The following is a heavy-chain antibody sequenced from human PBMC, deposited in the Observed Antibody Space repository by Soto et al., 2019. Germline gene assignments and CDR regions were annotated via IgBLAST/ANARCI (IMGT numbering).Heavy chain of an antibody. V-gene: IGHV3-21*01. J-gene: IGHJ3*02. CDR3: ATEPGTTGTTRAFDI. CDR1: GFTFSSYS. Sequence: GESLKISCAASGFTFSSYSMNWVRQAPGKGLEWVSSISSSSSYIYYADSVKGRFTISRDNAKNSLYLQMNSLRAEDTAVYYCATEPGTTGTTRAFDIWGQGTMVTVSS. D-gene: IGHD1-1*01. CDR2: ISSSSSYI.